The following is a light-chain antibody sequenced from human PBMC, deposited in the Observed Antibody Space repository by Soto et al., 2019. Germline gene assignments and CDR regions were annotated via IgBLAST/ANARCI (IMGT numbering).Light chain of an antibody. Sequence: QCVLTQPASVYGSAGQSITISCNGTSSDVGSYNLVSWYQQHPGKAPKLMIYEVSKRPSGVSNRFSGSKSGNTASLTISGLQAEDEADYYCCSYAGSSTLVFGTGTKVTVL. CDR1: SSDVGSYNL. CDR2: EVS. J-gene: IGLJ1*01. V-gene: IGLV2-23*02. CDR3: CSYAGSSTLV.